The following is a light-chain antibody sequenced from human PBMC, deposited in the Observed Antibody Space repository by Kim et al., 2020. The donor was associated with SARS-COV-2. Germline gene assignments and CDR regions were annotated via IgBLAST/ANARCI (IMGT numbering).Light chain of an antibody. J-gene: IGLJ3*02. V-gene: IGLV2-14*03. CDR2: DVT. CDR1: SSDVGAYTY. CDR3: ASYTTRSTWV. Sequence: GQSIPFSCTGTSSDVGAYTYVSWYQQHPNKAPKLMIYDVTKRPSGVSNRFSGSKSGNTASLTISGLQAEDEADYYCASYTTRSTWVFGGGTQLTVL.